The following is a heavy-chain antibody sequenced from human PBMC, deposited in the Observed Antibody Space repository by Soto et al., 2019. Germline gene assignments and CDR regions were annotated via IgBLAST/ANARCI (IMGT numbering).Heavy chain of an antibody. Sequence: EVELLESGGGLVQPGGSLRLSCAASGFTFSSYAMTWVRQAPGKGLEWVSSLSGNGGRAYYADSVRGRFTSSRDNHKHTLSLQINSLRADDAAVYHGAKDLSFPGHCRGGRCDSDSWGQGALVTASS. CDR3: AKDLSFPGHCRGGRCDSDS. CDR2: LSGNGGRA. J-gene: IGHJ5*01. D-gene: IGHD2-15*01. CDR1: GFTFSSYA. V-gene: IGHV3-23*01.